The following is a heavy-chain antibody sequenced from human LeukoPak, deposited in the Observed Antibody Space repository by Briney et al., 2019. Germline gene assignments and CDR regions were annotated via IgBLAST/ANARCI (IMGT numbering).Heavy chain of an antibody. D-gene: IGHD6-19*01. CDR3: SRAYSTGWLGINDY. Sequence: PGGPLRLSCSAGGFTFSDYAVTWVRQAPGKGLEWVGFIRNKANGGTADYAASVKGRFTISRDDSKTIAYLQMNSLKIEDTAVYYCSRAYSTGWLGINDYWGQGAQVTVSS. CDR2: IRNKANGGTA. V-gene: IGHV3-49*04. J-gene: IGHJ4*02. CDR1: GFTFSDYA.